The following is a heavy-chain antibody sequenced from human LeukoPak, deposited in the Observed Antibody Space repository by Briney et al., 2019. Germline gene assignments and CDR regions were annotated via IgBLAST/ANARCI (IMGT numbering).Heavy chain of an antibody. V-gene: IGHV3-11*05. D-gene: IGHD2-2*01. CDR2: MRRGSDYK. J-gene: IGHJ4*02. Sequence: GGSLRLSCVGSGFNLSDYYMAWIRQTPGKGLQRVSYMRRGSDYKAYEDSVKGRFTISRDNGKNSLYLQMNSLTAEDTAVYYCARELQYHYYESWGQGTLVTVSS. CDR3: ARELQYHYYES. CDR1: GFNLSDYY.